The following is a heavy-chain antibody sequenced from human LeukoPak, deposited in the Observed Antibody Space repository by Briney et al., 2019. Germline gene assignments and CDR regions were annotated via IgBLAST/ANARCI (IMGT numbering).Heavy chain of an antibody. V-gene: IGHV3-9*01. CDR3: AKKAKYDILTGYPDY. Sequence: PGGSLRLSCAASGFTFYDYAMPWVRQAPGKGLELVSGISWNSGSIGYADSVKGRFTISRDNAKNSLYLQMNSLRAEDTALYYCAKKAKYDILTGYPDYWGQGTLVTVSS. J-gene: IGHJ4*02. CDR2: ISWNSGSI. CDR1: GFTFYDYA. D-gene: IGHD3-9*01.